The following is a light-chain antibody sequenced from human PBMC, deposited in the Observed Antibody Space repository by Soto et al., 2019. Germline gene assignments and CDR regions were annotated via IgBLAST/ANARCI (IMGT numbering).Light chain of an antibody. CDR1: QTVSSK. V-gene: IGKV3-15*01. CDR3: QQEKDWAPQLT. J-gene: IGKJ4*01. Sequence: EIVMTQSPATLSVSVGERATLSCRASQTVSSKLAWYQQKPGQAPRLLIYGASTRATGIPARFTGSGSGTEFTLRISSLESEDFAVYCCQQEKDWAPQLTFGGGTKVEFK. CDR2: GAS.